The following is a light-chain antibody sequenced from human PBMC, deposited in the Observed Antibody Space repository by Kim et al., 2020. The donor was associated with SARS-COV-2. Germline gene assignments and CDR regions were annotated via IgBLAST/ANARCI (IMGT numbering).Light chain of an antibody. V-gene: IGKV1-17*01. Sequence: SATVGDRVTIDCRASQGIENNFGWFQQKPGKAPRRLIYVASILESGVPSRFSGSGSGRKFTLTITSLQPEDFATYYCLQLYTYPPTFGGGTKLEI. CDR1: QGIENN. J-gene: IGKJ4*01. CDR3: LQLYTYPPT. CDR2: VAS.